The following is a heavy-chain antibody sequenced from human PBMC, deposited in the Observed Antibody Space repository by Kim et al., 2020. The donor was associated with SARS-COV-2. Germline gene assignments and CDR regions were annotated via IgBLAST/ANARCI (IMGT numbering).Heavy chain of an antibody. J-gene: IGHJ6*02. CDR3: AKGGGWDYYYGMDV. D-gene: IGHD6-19*01. Sequence: AASGKGRLTISRDNSKNTLYLQMNSLRAWDTAVYYWAKGGGWDYYYGMDVWGQGTTVTVSS. V-gene: IGHV3-23*01.